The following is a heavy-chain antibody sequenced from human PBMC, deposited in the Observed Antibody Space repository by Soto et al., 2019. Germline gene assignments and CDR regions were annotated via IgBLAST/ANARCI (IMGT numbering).Heavy chain of an antibody. CDR2: IDPSDSQT. Sequence: GESLKISCKGSGYSFAGYWITWVRQKPGKGLEWMGRIDPSDSQTYYSPSFRGHVTISATKSITTVFLQWSSLRASDTAMYYCARQKYDSETGPNFQYYXDSWGQGTPVTAPQ. V-gene: IGHV5-10-1*01. CDR1: GYSFAGYW. J-gene: IGHJ4*02. CDR3: ARQKYDSETGPNFQYYXDS. D-gene: IGHD2-21*02.